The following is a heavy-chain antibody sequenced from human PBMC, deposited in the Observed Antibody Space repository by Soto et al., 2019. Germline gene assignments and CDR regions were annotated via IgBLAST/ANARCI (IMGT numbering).Heavy chain of an antibody. Sequence: QVQLVEPGGGVVQPGRSLRLSCAASGFTFSSYGMHWVRQAPGKGLEWVALIWYDGSNKYSADSVKGRFTISRDNSKNTLYLQMNSLRAEDTAVYYCARDRVVVEAALDYWGQGTLVTVSS. CDR1: GFTFSSYG. CDR2: IWYDGSNK. CDR3: ARDRVVVEAALDY. V-gene: IGHV3-33*01. J-gene: IGHJ4*02. D-gene: IGHD2-15*01.